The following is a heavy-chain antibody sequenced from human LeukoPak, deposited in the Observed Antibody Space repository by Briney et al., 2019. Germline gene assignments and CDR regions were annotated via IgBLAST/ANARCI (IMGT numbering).Heavy chain of an antibody. V-gene: IGHV4-31*03. D-gene: IGHD3-22*01. CDR1: GGSISSGGYY. CDR2: IYYSGST. Sequence: PSETLSLTCTVSGGSISSGGYYWSWIRQHPGKGLEWIGYIYYSGSTHYNPSLKSRVTISVDTSKNQFSLKLSSVTAADTAVYYCASTTDSSGYYGYWGQGTLVTVSS. CDR3: ASTTDSSGYYGY. J-gene: IGHJ4*02.